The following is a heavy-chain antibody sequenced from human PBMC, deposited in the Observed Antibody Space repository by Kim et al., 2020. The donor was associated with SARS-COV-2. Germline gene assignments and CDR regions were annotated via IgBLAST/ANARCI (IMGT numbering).Heavy chain of an antibody. CDR2: INTNTGNP. CDR1: GYTFTSYA. V-gene: IGHV7-4-1*02. D-gene: IGHD3-3*01. J-gene: IGHJ4*02. Sequence: ASVKVSCKASGYTFTSYAMNWVRQAPGQGLEWMGWINTNTGNPTYAQGFTGRFVFSLDTSVSTAYLQISSLKAEDTAVYYCARDDFWSGYYHYFEYWGQGTLVTVSS. CDR3: ARDDFWSGYYHYFEY.